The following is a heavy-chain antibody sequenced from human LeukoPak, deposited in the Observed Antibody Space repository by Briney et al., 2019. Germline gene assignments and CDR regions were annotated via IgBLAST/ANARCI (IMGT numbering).Heavy chain of an antibody. CDR2: ISSDGSID. J-gene: IGHJ4*02. CDR1: GFTFSSYG. V-gene: IGHV3-30*18. D-gene: IGHD4-23*01. Sequence: TGGSLRLSCAASGFTFSSYGMHWVRQAPGKGLEWVAVISSDGSIDYYADSVRGRFTVSRDNSKNTLYLQMNSLRAEDTAVYYCAKEEYGGNSPSLPDYWGQGTLVTVSS. CDR3: AKEEYGGNSPSLPDY.